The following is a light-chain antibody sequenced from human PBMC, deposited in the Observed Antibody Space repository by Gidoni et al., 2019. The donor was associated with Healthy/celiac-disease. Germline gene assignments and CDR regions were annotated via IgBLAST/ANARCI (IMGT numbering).Light chain of an antibody. CDR2: GAA. V-gene: IGKV3-20*01. Sequence: VSTPPPGTLSLSPGERATLSCRASQSLSSSYLAWYQQKPGQAPRLLLYGAASRATGIPDRFSGSGSGTDFTLTISRLEPEDFAVYYCQQYGSSPYTFXQXTKLEIK. CDR1: QSLSSSY. J-gene: IGKJ2*01. CDR3: QQYGSSPYT.